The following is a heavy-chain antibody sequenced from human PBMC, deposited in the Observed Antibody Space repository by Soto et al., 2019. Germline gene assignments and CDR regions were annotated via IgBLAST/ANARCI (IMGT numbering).Heavy chain of an antibody. CDR3: AREGNLGRWLQPLDF. V-gene: IGHV4-59*01. CDR2: IHYNGNT. CDR1: GDSISAYS. D-gene: IGHD5-12*01. J-gene: IGHJ4*02. Sequence: QVQLQVSAPGLVKPSETLSLTCTVSGDSISAYSWRWVRQPPGKGLEWIGNIHYNGNTKYNPSLKSRVTMSVDTSKNQFSLKLISVTAADTAKYFCAREGNLGRWLQPLDFWGQGTLVTVSS.